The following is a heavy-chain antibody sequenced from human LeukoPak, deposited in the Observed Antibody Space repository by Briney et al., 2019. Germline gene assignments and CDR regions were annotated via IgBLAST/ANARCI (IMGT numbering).Heavy chain of an antibody. V-gene: IGHV4-34*01. CDR3: ARAGVVVPATNWFDP. CDR2: INHSGST. CDR1: GGSFSGYY. Sequence: PSETLSLTCDVYGGSFSGYYWSWIRQPPGKGLEWIGEINHSGSTNYNPSLKSRVTISVDTSKNQFSLKLSSVTAADTAVYYCARAGVVVPATNWFDPWGQGTLVTVSS. J-gene: IGHJ5*02. D-gene: IGHD2-2*01.